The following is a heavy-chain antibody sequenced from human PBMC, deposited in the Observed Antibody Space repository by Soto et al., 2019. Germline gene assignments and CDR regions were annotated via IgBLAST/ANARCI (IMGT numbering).Heavy chain of an antibody. Sequence: TLSLTYSVSGGSISSSCYYCTWIRQHPGKGLEWIGYVYYSGGTYYNPSLKSRVTISVDTSRNQFSLNLRSVTAADTPVYYRALDRGGYYHFDQWGQRTLVTVSS. CDR1: GGSISSSCYY. CDR3: ALDRGGYYHFDQ. J-gene: IGHJ4*02. D-gene: IGHD3-22*01. V-gene: IGHV4-31*03. CDR2: VYYSGGT.